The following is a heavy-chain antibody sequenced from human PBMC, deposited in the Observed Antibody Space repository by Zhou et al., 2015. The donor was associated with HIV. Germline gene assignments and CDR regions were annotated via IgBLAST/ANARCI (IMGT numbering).Heavy chain of an antibody. V-gene: IGHV3-66*02. J-gene: IGHJ1*01. CDR3: ARERPGYNSRPREGFQH. Sequence: VQLVESGGGVVQPGRSLRLSCEGSGFVFGIHVMHWVRQAPGKGLEWVSVLYSGGSTYYADSVKGRFTISRDNSKNTLYLQMNSLRAEDTAVYYCARERPGYNSRPREGFQHWGQGTLVTVSS. CDR1: GFVFGIHV. CDR2: LYSGGST. D-gene: IGHD1-14*01.